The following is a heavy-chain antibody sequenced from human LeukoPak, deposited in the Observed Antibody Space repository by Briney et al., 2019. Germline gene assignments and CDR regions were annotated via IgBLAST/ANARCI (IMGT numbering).Heavy chain of an antibody. J-gene: IGHJ4*02. CDR3: ARRRYTSGYLDY. CDR1: GGSISSYY. CDR2: IYYSGST. D-gene: IGHD3-22*01. Sequence: SETLSLTCTVSGGSISSYYWSWLRQPPGKGLEWIGYIYYSGSTNYNPSLKSRVTISVDTSKNQFSLKLSSVTAADTAVYYCARRRYTSGYLDYWGQGTLVTVSS. V-gene: IGHV4-59*08.